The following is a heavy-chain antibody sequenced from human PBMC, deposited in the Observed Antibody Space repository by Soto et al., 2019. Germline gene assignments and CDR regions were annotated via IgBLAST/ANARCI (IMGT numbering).Heavy chain of an antibody. D-gene: IGHD6-19*01. CDR2: IIPIFGTA. Sequence: QVQLVQSGAAVKKPGSSVKVSCKASGGTFSSYAISWVRQAPGQGLEWMGGIIPIFGTANYAQKFQGRVTITADESTSTAYRELSSLRSEDTAVYYCAREPIAVAGNRGDYWGQGTLVTVSS. V-gene: IGHV1-69*12. CDR1: GGTFSSYA. J-gene: IGHJ4*02. CDR3: AREPIAVAGNRGDY.